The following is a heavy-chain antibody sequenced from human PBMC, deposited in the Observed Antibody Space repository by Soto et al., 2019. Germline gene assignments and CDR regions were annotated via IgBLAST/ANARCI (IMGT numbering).Heavy chain of an antibody. J-gene: IGHJ5*02. CDR3: AKEVRLGDGYPEAWFDP. D-gene: IGHD3-16*01. V-gene: IGHV3-30*18. CDR1: GFTFSSYG. Sequence: QVQLVESGGGVVQPGRSLRLSCAASGFTFSSYGMHWVRQAPGKGLEWVAVISYDGSNKYYADSVKGRFTISRDNSKNTLYLQMNSLRAEDTAVYYCAKEVRLGDGYPEAWFDPWGQGTLVTVSS. CDR2: ISYDGSNK.